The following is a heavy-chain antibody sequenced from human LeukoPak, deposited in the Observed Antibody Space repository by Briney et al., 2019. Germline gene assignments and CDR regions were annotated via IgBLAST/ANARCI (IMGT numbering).Heavy chain of an antibody. CDR1: GGTFSSYA. D-gene: IGHD3-3*01. CDR3: ARGVTIFGAIDNWFDP. CDR2: IVPIFGTA. J-gene: IGHJ5*02. V-gene: IGHV1-69*05. Sequence: SVKVSCKASGGTFSSYAISWVRQAPGQGLEWMGGIVPIFGTANYAQKFQGRVTITTDESTSTAYMELSSLRSEDTAVYYCARGVTIFGAIDNWFDPWGQGTLVTVSS.